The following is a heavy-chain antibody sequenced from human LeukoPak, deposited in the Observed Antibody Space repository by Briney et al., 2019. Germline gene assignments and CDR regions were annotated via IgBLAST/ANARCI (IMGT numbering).Heavy chain of an antibody. CDR1: GYRFPSYW. J-gene: IGHJ4*02. CDR2: IYPGDSDT. V-gene: IGHV5-51*01. D-gene: IGHD5-18*01. Sequence: GASLQISCQASGYRFPSYWIGWVRQLPGKGLEWMGIIYPGDSDTRYSPSFQGQVTISADKSTSTAYLQWSSLKASDTAMYYCARLRQLWTLDYWGQGTLVTVSS. CDR3: ARLRQLWTLDY.